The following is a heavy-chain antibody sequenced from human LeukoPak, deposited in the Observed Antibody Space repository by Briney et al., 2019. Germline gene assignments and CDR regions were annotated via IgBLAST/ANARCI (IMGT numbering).Heavy chain of an antibody. CDR3: AREYYYDSSGYLVY. CDR2: IKPNSGGT. V-gene: IGHV1-2*02. Sequence: ASVKVSCKASGYTFTGYYMHWVRQAPGQGLEWMGWIKPNSGGTNYAQKFQGRVTMTRDTSISTAYMELSRLRSDDTAVYYCAREYYYDSSGYLVYWGQGTLVTVSS. J-gene: IGHJ4*02. CDR1: GYTFTGYY. D-gene: IGHD3-22*01.